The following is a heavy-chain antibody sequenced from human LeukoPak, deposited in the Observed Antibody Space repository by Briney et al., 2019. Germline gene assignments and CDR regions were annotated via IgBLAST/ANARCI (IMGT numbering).Heavy chain of an antibody. D-gene: IGHD5-12*01. CDR2: ISAGGENT. J-gene: IGHJ4*02. V-gene: IGHV3-23*01. CDR1: GFTFTSYA. CDR3: AKALSGYHFDY. Sequence: GGSLRLSCAASGFTFTSYAMSWIRQAPGKGLEWVSAISAGGENTYYADSVKGRFTISRHNSQNTLYLQMNTLGAEDTAVYYCAKALSGYHFDYWGQGTLVTVSA.